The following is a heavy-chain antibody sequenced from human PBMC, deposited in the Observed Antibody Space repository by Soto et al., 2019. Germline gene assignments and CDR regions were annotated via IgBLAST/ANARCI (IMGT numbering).Heavy chain of an antibody. CDR3: ARDAVLRSDGMDV. Sequence: QVQLVQSGAEVKKPGSSVKVSCKASGGTFSSYTISWVRQAPGQGLEWMGRIIPILGIANYAQKFQGRVTITADKSTSPGYMELSSLRSEDTAVYYCARDAVLRSDGMDVWGQGTTVTVSS. J-gene: IGHJ6*02. CDR1: GGTFSSYT. CDR2: IIPILGIA. V-gene: IGHV1-69*08. D-gene: IGHD3-3*01.